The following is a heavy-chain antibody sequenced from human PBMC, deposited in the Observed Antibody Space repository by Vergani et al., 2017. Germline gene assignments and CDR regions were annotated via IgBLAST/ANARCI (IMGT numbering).Heavy chain of an antibody. V-gene: IGHV1-69*14. J-gene: IGHJ4*02. CDR3: ARDPSIERVDTAPGNY. CDR1: GGTFSSYA. D-gene: IGHD5-18*01. Sequence: QVQLVQSGAEVKKPGSSVKVSCKASGGTFSSYAISWVRQAPGQGLEWMGRIIPIFGTANYAQKFQGRVTITADKSTSTAYMELSGLRSEDTAVYYCARDPSIERVDTAPGNYWGQGSLVIVCS. CDR2: IIPIFGTA.